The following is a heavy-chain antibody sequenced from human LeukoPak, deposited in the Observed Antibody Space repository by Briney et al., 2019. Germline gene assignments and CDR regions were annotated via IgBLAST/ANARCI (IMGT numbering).Heavy chain of an antibody. CDR3: ARGRPHGNDY. D-gene: IGHD4-23*01. Sequence: GSLRLSCAASGFTFSSYWMNWVRQAPGRGLVWVSRIASDGSSTTYADSVKGRFSISRDNAKNTLYLQMNSLRVEDTAVYYCARGRPHGNDYWGQGTLVTVSS. J-gene: IGHJ4*02. CDR2: IASDGSST. V-gene: IGHV3-74*01. CDR1: GFTFSSYW.